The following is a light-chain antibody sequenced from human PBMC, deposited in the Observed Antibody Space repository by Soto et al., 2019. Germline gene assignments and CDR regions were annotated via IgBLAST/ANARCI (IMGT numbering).Light chain of an antibody. V-gene: IGKV1-5*01. Sequence: DIQMTQSPSTLSVSPGDRATITCRASQTISSRWAWYQQKPGKAPKFLIYDASSLESGVRSRFSGSGSGTDFTLTINSLQPEDFAIYYCQQCSSSPWTFGQGTKVDIK. CDR1: QTISSR. CDR2: DAS. J-gene: IGKJ1*01. CDR3: QQCSSSPWT.